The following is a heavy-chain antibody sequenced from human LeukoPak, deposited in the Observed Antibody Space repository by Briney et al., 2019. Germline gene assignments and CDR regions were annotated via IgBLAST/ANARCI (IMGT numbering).Heavy chain of an antibody. CDR2: ISYSSGTI. V-gene: IGHV3-48*01. Sequence: PGGSLRLSCEASGSTLSSYSMNWVRQAPGKGLEWVSYISYSSGTIYYADSVKGRFTISRDNAKNSLYLQMSSLRAEDTAVYYCARDHRTGYYFDYWGQGTLVTVSS. CDR1: GSTLSSYS. J-gene: IGHJ4*02. CDR3: ARDHRTGYYFDY. D-gene: IGHD1-14*01.